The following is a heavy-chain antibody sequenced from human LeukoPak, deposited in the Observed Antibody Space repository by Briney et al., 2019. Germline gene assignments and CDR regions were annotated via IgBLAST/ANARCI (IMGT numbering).Heavy chain of an antibody. J-gene: IGHJ5*02. CDR2: ISSSSNII. V-gene: IGHV3-48*01. CDR1: GFTFSSSG. CDR3: ARDSEGVTGTTSWFDP. D-gene: IGHD1-7*01. Sequence: GGSLRLSCAASGFTFSSSGMNWVRQAPGKGLEWLSYISSSSNIIYYADSVKGRFTISRDNAKNSLYLQMNSLRAEDTAVYYCARDSEGVTGTTSWFDPWGQGTLVTVSS.